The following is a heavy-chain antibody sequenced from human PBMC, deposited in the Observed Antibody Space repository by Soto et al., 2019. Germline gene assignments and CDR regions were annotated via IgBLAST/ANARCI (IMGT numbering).Heavy chain of an antibody. J-gene: IGHJ4*02. CDR3: AVGTTRDYFDY. CDR2: IYYSGGT. Sequence: SETLSLTCTVSDNSFSSFHWSWIRQPPGKGLEWIGYIYYSGGTNYTPSLKSRVTISVDTSKNQFSLNLRSVTAADTAVHYCAVGTTRDYFDYWGQGTLVTVSS. CDR1: DNSFSSFH. V-gene: IGHV4-59*01. D-gene: IGHD1-26*01.